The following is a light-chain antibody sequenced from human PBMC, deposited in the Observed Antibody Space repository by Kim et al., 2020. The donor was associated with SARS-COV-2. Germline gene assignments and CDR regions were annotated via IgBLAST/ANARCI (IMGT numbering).Light chain of an antibody. V-gene: IGLV6-57*01. J-gene: IGLJ2*01. CDR1: SGSIASNY. CDR3: QSYDTTSVVV. Sequence: KTVSIDCTRGSGSIASNYVQWYHRRPCGSPTIVIYKNDQRLAGVPDRFSGSIDRSSNSASLTISGLRTEDEADYYCQSYDTTSVVVFGGGTQLTVL. CDR2: KND.